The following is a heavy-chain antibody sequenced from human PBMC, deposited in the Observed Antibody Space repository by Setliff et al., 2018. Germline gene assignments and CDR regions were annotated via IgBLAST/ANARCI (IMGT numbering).Heavy chain of an antibody. CDR3: TRDGATGPGYYYYMDV. CDR1: GFTFGDYA. V-gene: IGHV3-49*04. D-gene: IGHD5-12*01. CDR2: IRSKAYGGTT. Sequence: GGSLRLSCTASGFTFGDYAMGWVRQAPGKGLEWVGLIRSKAYGGTTEYAASVKGRFTISRDDSKSIAYLQMNGLKAEDTAVYYCTRDGATGPGYYYYMDVWGKGTTVTVSS. J-gene: IGHJ6*03.